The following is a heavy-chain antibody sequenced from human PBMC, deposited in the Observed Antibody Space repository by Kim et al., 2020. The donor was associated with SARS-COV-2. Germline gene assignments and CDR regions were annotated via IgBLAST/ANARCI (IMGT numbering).Heavy chain of an antibody. Sequence: ASVKVSCKASGYTFSSYGMNWVRQAPVQGLEWMGWINTNTGNPTYAQGFTGRFVFSLDTSVSTAYLQISSLKAEDTAVYFCARQEYDSSSYRQGFDYWGQGTLVTVSS. J-gene: IGHJ4*02. CDR2: INTNTGNP. D-gene: IGHD3-22*01. V-gene: IGHV7-4-1*02. CDR1: GYTFSSYG. CDR3: ARQEYDSSSYRQGFDY.